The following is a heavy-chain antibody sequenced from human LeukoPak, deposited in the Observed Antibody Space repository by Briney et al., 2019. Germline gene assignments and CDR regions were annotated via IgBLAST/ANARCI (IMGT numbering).Heavy chain of an antibody. CDR3: ARDHHTVIMKAGTAFYI. Sequence: GGSLRLSCAASGFTFSSYSMNWVRQAPGKGLEWVSSISSCSSYTYYAHSLKGRFTISRDNAKNSLYLQMNSLRAEDTAVYYCARDHHTVIMKAGTAFYICGEGKIVTVSS. V-gene: IGHV3-21*01. CDR1: GFTFSSYS. CDR2: ISSCSSYT. J-gene: IGHJ3*02. D-gene: IGHD4-17*01.